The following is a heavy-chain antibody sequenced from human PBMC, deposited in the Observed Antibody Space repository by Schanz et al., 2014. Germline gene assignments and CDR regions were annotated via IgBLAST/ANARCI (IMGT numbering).Heavy chain of an antibody. Sequence: QLQLQESGPGLVKPSETLSLTCTVSGGSISGSSYHWGWTRQPPGKGPEWIGTISYSGSTYYNPSHKSRGTIAVDTSKTQFSVKLSSWTAADTAIYYCARQERGIWGHNGLDVWGQGTTVTVSS. CDR2: ISYSGST. J-gene: IGHJ6*02. CDR3: ARQERGIWGHNGLDV. D-gene: IGHD2-15*01. V-gene: IGHV4-39*01. CDR1: GGSISGSSYH.